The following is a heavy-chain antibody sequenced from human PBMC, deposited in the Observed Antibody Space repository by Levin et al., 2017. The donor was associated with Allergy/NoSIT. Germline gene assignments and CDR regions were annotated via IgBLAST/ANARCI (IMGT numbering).Heavy chain of an antibody. D-gene: IGHD6-13*01. CDR3: ARDQNNSWLKLDY. J-gene: IGHJ4*02. Sequence: GSLRLSCTVSGGSISTYYWSWIRQPPGKGLEWIGYIYYSGSTNYNPSLKSRVTISVDTSKNQFSLKLSSVTAADTAVYYCARDQNNSWLKLDYWGQGTLVTVSS. CDR2: IYYSGST. V-gene: IGHV4-59*01. CDR1: GGSISTYY.